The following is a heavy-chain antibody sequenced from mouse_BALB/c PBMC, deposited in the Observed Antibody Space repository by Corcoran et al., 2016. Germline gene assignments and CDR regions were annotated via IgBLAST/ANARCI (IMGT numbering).Heavy chain of an antibody. CDR2: ILPGSGGT. Sequence: QVQLQQSGAELVRPGASVKLSCTALGYTFTDYEMPWVKQTPVHGLEWSGAILPGSGGTAYNQKLKGKATLTADKSSSTAYMELSSLTSEDSAVYYCRGNLDAYWGQGTLVTVSA. V-gene: IGHV1-15*01. CDR1: GYTFTDYE. D-gene: IGHD2-1*01. CDR3: RGNLDAY. J-gene: IGHJ3*01.